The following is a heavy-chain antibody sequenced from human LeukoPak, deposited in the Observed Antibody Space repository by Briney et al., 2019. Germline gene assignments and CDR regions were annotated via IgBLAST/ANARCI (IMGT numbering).Heavy chain of an antibody. Sequence: PSETLSLTCAVYGGSFSGYYWSWIRQPPGKGLEWIGEINHSGSTNYNPSLKSRVTISVDTSKNQFSLKLSSVTAADTAVYYCARRRGYYGSGSYYNVAHNWFDPWGQGTLVTVSS. J-gene: IGHJ5*02. D-gene: IGHD3-10*01. CDR3: ARRRGYYGSGSYYNVAHNWFDP. V-gene: IGHV4-34*01. CDR1: GGSFSGYY. CDR2: INHSGST.